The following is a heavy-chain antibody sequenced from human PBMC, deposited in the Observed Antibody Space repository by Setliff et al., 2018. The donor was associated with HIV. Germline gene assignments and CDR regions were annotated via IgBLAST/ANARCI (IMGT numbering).Heavy chain of an antibody. CDR1: GYSFTNYG. CDR3: ARGKVLRGNILYY. D-gene: IGHD2-8*01. Sequence: ASVKVSCKASGYSFTNYGISWVRQAPGQGLEWMGWISSYNDNTNYALNLQGRVTMTTDTSTSTAYMELRSLRSDDTAVYYCARGKVLRGNILYYWGQGTLVTVS. J-gene: IGHJ4*02. V-gene: IGHV1-18*01. CDR2: ISSYNDNT.